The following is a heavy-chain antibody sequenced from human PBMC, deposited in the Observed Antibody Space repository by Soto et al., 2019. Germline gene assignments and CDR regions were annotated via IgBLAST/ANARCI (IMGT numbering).Heavy chain of an antibody. CDR2: IYPGDSDT. CDR1: GYSFTSYW. V-gene: IGHV5-51*01. J-gene: IGHJ6*02. Sequence: GESLKISCKGSGYSFTSYWIGWVRQMPGKGLEWMGIIYPGDSDTRYSPSFQGQVTISADKSISTAYLQWSSLKASDTAMYYCASGMGYYDILTRRNYYYYYGMDVWGQGTTVTVSS. CDR3: ASGMGYYDILTRRNYYYYYGMDV. D-gene: IGHD3-9*01.